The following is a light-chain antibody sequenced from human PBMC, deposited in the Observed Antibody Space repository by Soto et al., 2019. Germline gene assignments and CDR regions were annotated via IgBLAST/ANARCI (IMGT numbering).Light chain of an antibody. V-gene: IGKV3-15*01. J-gene: IGKJ2*01. Sequence: ETVVTQSPATLSVSPGERATLSCRASQGVSSKLAWYQQKPGQAPRLLIYGASTRATGSPARFSGSGSGTEFTLTISSLQSEDFAVYYCQQYNNWPPYTFGQGTKLEIK. CDR1: QGVSSK. CDR3: QQYNNWPPYT. CDR2: GAS.